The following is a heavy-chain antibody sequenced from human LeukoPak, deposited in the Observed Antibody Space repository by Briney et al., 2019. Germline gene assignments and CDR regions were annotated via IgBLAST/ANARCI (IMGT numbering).Heavy chain of an antibody. V-gene: IGHV1-18*01. CDR1: GYTFTSYG. D-gene: IGHD2-2*01. Sequence: ASVKVSCKASGYTFTSYGISWVRQAPGQGLEWMGWISAYNGNTNYAQKFQGWVTMTRDTSISTAYMELSRLRSDDTAVYYCARGQELGYCSSASCSNLYYFDYWGQGTLVTVSS. CDR3: ARGQELGYCSSASCSNLYYFDY. CDR2: ISAYNGNT. J-gene: IGHJ4*02.